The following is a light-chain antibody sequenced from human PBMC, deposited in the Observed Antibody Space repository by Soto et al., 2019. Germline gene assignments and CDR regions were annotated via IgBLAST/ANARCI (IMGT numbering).Light chain of an antibody. Sequence: DIQMTQSPSTLSASVGDRVTIACRASQSISSWLAWYQQKPGNAPKLLMYQASSLQSGVPSRFSGSGSGTEFTLTISSLQPDDFATCFCQQYNTYPLTFGGGPKVEIK. CDR1: QSISSW. CDR2: QAS. J-gene: IGKJ4*01. CDR3: QQYNTYPLT. V-gene: IGKV1-5*03.